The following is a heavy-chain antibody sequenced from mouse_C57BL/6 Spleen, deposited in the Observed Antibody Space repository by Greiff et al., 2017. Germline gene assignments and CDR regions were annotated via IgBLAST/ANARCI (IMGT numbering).Heavy chain of an antibody. J-gene: IGHJ2*01. Sequence: VQLQQSGAELVKPGASVKLSCTASGFNIKDYYMHWVQQSTEQGLEWIGRINTEDGETKYAPRVQGRATISADTSSNTAYLQLGSLTSEDTAVYYCALGLEGHYLDYWGQGTTVTVSS. CDR1: GFNIKDYY. CDR3: ALGLEGHYLDY. D-gene: IGHD6-2*01. CDR2: INTEDGET. V-gene: IGHV14-2*01.